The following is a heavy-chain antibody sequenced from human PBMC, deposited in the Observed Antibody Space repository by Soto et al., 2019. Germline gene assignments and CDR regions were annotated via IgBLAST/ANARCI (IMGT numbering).Heavy chain of an antibody. CDR1: GGPFSTST. Sequence: ASVKVSCKASGGPFSTSTISWVRQAPGQGLEWMGGITPIFGTASFAQKFQGRVTITADESTSTAYMELSSLRSEDTAMYYCARDGTLYDSSGYYYLYWGQGTLVTVSS. CDR2: ITPIFGTA. V-gene: IGHV1-69*13. J-gene: IGHJ4*02. D-gene: IGHD3-22*01. CDR3: ARDGTLYDSSGYYYLY.